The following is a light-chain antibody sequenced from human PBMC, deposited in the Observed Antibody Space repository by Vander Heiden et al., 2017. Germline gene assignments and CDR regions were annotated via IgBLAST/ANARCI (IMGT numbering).Light chain of an antibody. J-gene: IGKJ1*01. V-gene: IGKV2-28*01. Sequence: DMVMTQSPVSMLATPGEPASISCRSSHSLLHSDGCNYLDWYLQKPGQTPKLLIYLGSNRATGVPDRFSGSGSGTDFTLKISRVEAEDVAVYYCMQDRHSPRTFGQGTKVEIK. CDR3: MQDRHSPRT. CDR2: LGS. CDR1: HSLLHSDGCNY.